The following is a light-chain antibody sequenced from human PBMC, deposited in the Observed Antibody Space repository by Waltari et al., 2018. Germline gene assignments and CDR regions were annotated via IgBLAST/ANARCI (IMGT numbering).Light chain of an antibody. CDR3: QQYNSYSFT. CDR1: QTIGNW. V-gene: IGKV1-5*03. Sequence: DIQMIQSHSTLSASVGDRVTITCRASQTIGNWLAWYQQKPGKAPKLLIYKASSLQSGVPSRFSGSGSGTEFTLTISSLQPDDFATYYCQQYNSYSFTFGPGTTVDIK. J-gene: IGKJ3*01. CDR2: KAS.